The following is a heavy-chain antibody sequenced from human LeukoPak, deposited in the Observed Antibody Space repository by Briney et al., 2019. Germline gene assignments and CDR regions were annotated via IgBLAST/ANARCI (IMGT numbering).Heavy chain of an antibody. D-gene: IGHD6-13*01. Sequence: PGGSLRLSCAASGFTFTSYSMNWVRQAPGKGLEWVSTISGGGGSTYYADSVKGRFTISRDNSKNTLYLQMNSLRAEDTAVYYCARDSIAAGIFDYWGQGTLVTVSS. CDR3: ARDSIAAGIFDY. J-gene: IGHJ4*02. V-gene: IGHV3-23*01. CDR2: ISGGGGST. CDR1: GFTFTSYS.